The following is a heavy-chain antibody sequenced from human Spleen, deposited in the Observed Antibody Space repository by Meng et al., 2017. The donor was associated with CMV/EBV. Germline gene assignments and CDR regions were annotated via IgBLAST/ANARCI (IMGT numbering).Heavy chain of an antibody. J-gene: IGHJ3*02. CDR3: AKRAYDRGGAHPI. D-gene: IGHD3-22*01. CDR1: GFTFSTYA. CDR2: ITGSAGNT. V-gene: IGHV3-23*01. Sequence: GGSLRLSCAASGFTFSTYAMSWVRQAPGKGLEWVSSITGSAGNTYYADSVKGRFTISRDDSKNTLYLQMNTLRAEDTAVYYCAKRAYDRGGAHPIWGQGTMVTVSS.